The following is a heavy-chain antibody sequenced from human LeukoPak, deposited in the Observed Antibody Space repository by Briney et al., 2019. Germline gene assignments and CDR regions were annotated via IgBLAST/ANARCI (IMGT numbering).Heavy chain of an antibody. J-gene: IGHJ3*02. D-gene: IGHD1-26*01. CDR3: SRGQWELPGAFDI. V-gene: IGHV4-59*01. CDR1: GGSISSYY. Sequence: SETLSLTCTVPGGSISSYYWSWIRQPPGKGLEWIRYIYYSGSTNYNPSLKSRVTIPVDTSKNQFTLKLSSVTAAATAVYYSSRGQWELPGAFDIWGEGKMVTVSS. CDR2: IYYSGST.